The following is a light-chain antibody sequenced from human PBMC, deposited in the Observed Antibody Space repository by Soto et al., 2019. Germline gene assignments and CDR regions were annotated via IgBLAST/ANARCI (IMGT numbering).Light chain of an antibody. V-gene: IGLV2-14*01. CDR3: SSYTTSSAPVL. J-gene: IGLJ2*01. CDR2: EVS. Sequence: QSALTQPPSVSGSSGKSITLSCTGTSSDVGGYNYVSWYQQHPGKAPKLMIYEVSNRPSGVSNRFSGSKSGNTASLTISGLQADDEADYYCSSYTTSSAPVLFGGGTKLTV. CDR1: SSDVGGYNY.